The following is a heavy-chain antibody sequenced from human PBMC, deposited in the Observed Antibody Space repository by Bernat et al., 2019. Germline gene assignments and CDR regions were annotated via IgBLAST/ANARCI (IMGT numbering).Heavy chain of an antibody. J-gene: IGHJ3*01. CDR3: ARRLKLLSTGDAFDL. Sequence: QVQLQESGPGLVKPSETLSLTCTVSGGSISSFYWTWIRQPPGKGLEWIGYIYYSGSTNYNPSLKSRVTISADTSKNQFSLKLSSVTAADTAVYYCARRLKLLSTGDAFDLWGQGTMVTVSS. V-gene: IGHV4-59*08. D-gene: IGHD3-10*01. CDR1: GGSISSFY. CDR2: IYYSGST.